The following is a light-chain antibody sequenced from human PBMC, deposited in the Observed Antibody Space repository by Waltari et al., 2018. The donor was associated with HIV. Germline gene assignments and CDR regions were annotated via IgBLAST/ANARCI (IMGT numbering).Light chain of an antibody. V-gene: IGLV1-51*01. J-gene: IGLJ2*01. CDR1: SSKIARNK. Sequence: QSVLTQPPSVSAAPGKKVTISCPGSSSKIARNKVSWYQQVPGTAPKLLIYDNNKRPSGIPDRFSASKSGTSATLGITGLQPGDEADYYCGTWDSSLSAGIFGGGTKLTVL. CDR3: GTWDSSLSAGI. CDR2: DNN.